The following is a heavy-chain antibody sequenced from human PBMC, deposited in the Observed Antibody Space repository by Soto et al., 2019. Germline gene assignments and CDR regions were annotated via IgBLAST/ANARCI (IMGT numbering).Heavy chain of an antibody. V-gene: IGHV3-23*01. CDR1: GFTFSSYA. CDR2: ISGSGGST. D-gene: IGHD3-9*01. CDR3: AKGNDILTGPASPGMDV. Sequence: EVQLLESGGGLVQPGGSLRLSCAASGFTFSSYAMSWVRQAPGKGLEWVSAISGSGGSTYYADSVKGRFTISRDNSKNTLYLQMNSLRAEVTAVYYCAKGNDILTGPASPGMDVWGQGTTVTVSS. J-gene: IGHJ6*02.